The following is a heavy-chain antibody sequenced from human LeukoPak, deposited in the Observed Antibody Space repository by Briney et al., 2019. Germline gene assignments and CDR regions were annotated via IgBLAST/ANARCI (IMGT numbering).Heavy chain of an antibody. V-gene: IGHV4-34*01. J-gene: IGHJ4*02. CDR1: GGSFSGYC. D-gene: IGHD3-10*01. Sequence: PSETLSLTCSVYGGSFSGYCWSWIRQPPGKGLEWIGEINHSGSTNYNPSLKSRVTISVDTSKNQFSLKLSSVTAADTAVYYCARALYGSGRKDYWGQGTLVTVSS. CDR3: ARALYGSGRKDY. CDR2: INHSGST.